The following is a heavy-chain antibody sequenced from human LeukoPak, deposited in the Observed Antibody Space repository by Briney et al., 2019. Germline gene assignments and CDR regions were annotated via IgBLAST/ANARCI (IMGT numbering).Heavy chain of an antibody. CDR2: INPNSGGT. D-gene: IGHD3-22*01. Sequence: ASVKVSCKAFGYTFTGYYMHWVRQAPGQGLEWMGWINPNSGGTNYAQKFQGRVTMTRDTSISTAYMELSRLRSDDTAVYYCARYFRVYYDSSGYYRDAFDIWGQGTMVTVSS. CDR1: GYTFTGYY. J-gene: IGHJ3*02. CDR3: ARYFRVYYDSSGYYRDAFDI. V-gene: IGHV1-2*02.